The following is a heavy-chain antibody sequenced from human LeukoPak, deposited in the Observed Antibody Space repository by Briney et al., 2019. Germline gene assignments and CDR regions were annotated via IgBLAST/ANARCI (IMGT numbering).Heavy chain of an antibody. J-gene: IGHJ3*02. V-gene: IGHV4-39*01. D-gene: IGHD3-22*01. Sequence: SETLSLTCTVSGGSISSSSYYWGWIRQPPGKGLEWIGSIYYSGSTYYNPSLKSRVTISVDTSKNQFSLKLSSVTAADTAVYYCARQEYYDSSGYYLPPAFDIWGQGTMVTVSS. CDR3: ARQEYYDSSGYYLPPAFDI. CDR1: GGSISSSSYY. CDR2: IYYSGST.